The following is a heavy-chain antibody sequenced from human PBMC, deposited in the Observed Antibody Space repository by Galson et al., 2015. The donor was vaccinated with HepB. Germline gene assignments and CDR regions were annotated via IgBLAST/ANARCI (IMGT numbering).Heavy chain of an antibody. V-gene: IGHV3-30-3*01. D-gene: IGHD2-2*01. CDR2: ISYDGSNK. J-gene: IGHJ3*02. Sequence: SLRLSCAASGFTFSSYGMHWVRQAPGKGLEWVAVISYDGSNKYYADSVKGRFTISRDNSKNTLYLQMNSLRSEDTAVYYCAREGPYCSSTSCYSSTPISAFDIWGQGTMVTVSS. CDR1: GFTFSSYG. CDR3: AREGPYCSSTSCYSSTPISAFDI.